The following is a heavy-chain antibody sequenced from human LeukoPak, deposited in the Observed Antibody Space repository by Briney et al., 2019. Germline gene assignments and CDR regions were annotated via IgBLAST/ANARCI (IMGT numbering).Heavy chain of an antibody. D-gene: IGHD3-10*01. CDR3: ARDLGYYFDY. J-gene: IGHJ4*02. CDR2: ISWNSGSI. V-gene: IGHV3-9*01. CDR1: GFTFDDYA. Sequence: GGSLRLSCAASGFTFDDYAMHWVRQAPGKGLEWVSGISWNSGSIGYADSVKGRFTISRDNSKNTLYLQMNSLRAEDTAVYYCARDLGYYFDYWGQGTLVTVSS.